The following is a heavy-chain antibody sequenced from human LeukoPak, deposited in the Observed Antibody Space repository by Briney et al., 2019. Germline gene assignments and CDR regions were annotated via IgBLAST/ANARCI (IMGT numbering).Heavy chain of an antibody. V-gene: IGHV3-9*01. CDR1: GFTFDDYA. D-gene: IGHD2-2*01. CDR3: AKDISFVVPATTSYGMDV. CDR2: ISWNSGSI. J-gene: IGHJ6*02. Sequence: GGSLRLSCAASGFTFDDYAMHWVRQAPGKGLEWVSGISWNSGSIGYADSVKGRFTISRDNAKNSLYLQMNSLRAEDTALYYCAKDISFVVPATTSYGMDVWSQGTTVTVSS.